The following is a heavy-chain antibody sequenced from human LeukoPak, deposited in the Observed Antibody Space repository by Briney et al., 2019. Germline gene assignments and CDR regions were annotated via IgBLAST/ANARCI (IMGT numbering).Heavy chain of an antibody. CDR2: INHSGST. D-gene: IGHD6-19*01. J-gene: IGHJ4*02. CDR3: ARGWQWLVFYY. CDR1: GGSFSGYY. V-gene: IGHV4-34*01. Sequence: PSETLSLTCAVYGGSFSGYYWSWIRQPPGKGLEWIGEINHSGSTNYNPSLKSRVTISVDTSKNQFSLKLSSVTAADTAVYYCARGWQWLVFYYWGQGTLVTVSS.